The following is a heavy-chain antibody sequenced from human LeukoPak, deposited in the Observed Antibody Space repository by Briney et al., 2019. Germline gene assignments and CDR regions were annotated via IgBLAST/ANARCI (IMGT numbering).Heavy chain of an antibody. J-gene: IGHJ4*02. D-gene: IGHD5-12*01. CDR1: GFTFSDYY. CDR3: ATLSSAYDYFDY. CDR2: ITSTSSYT. Sequence: GGSLRLSCAASGFTFSDYYMSWIRQAPGKGLEWVSYITSTSSYTNYADSVKGRFTISRDNAKNSLYLQMNSLRAEDTAVYYCATLSSAYDYFDYWGQGTTVSSSS. V-gene: IGHV3-11*03.